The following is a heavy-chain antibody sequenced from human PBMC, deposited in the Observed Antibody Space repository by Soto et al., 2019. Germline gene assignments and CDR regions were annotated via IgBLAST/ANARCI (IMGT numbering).Heavy chain of an antibody. V-gene: IGHV1-46*01. D-gene: IGHD2-21*02. CDR3: ARAVRDWPNFDY. Sequence: ASVKVSCKTSGYTFTSFYIHWVRQAPGQGLEWIGLINPSDGSTNYAQKFQGRVTMTGDTSTSTVYMEVTSLRSDDTAVYFCARAVRDWPNFDYWGQEALVTAPQ. J-gene: IGHJ4*02. CDR1: GYTFTSFY. CDR2: INPSDGST.